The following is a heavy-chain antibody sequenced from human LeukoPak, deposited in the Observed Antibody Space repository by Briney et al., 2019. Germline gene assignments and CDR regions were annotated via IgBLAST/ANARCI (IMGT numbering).Heavy chain of an antibody. J-gene: IGHJ4*02. D-gene: IGHD2-2*01. Sequence: GGSLRLSCAASGFTFSSYSMNWVRQAPGKGLEWVSSISSSSSYIYYADSVKGRFTISRDNSKNTLYLQMNSLRAEDTAVYYCAGSSASRKVYWGQGTLVTVSS. CDR3: AGSSASRKVY. V-gene: IGHV3-21*04. CDR2: ISSSSSYI. CDR1: GFTFSSYS.